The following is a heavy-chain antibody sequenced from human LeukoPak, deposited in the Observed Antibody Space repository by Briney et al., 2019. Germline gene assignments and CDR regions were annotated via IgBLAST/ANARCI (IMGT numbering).Heavy chain of an antibody. J-gene: IGHJ4*02. D-gene: IGHD4-23*01. CDR1: GYSFTSYD. V-gene: IGHV1-8*02. CDR2: MNPNSGNT. CDR3: ARGNSLPGHN. Sequence: GSSVKVSCKASGYSFTSYDINSLRQATGQRPEWMGWMNPNSGNTDYAQKFQGRVTMTSNTSRSTAYMELSSLRSEDTAVYYCARGNSLPGHNWGQGTLVTVSS.